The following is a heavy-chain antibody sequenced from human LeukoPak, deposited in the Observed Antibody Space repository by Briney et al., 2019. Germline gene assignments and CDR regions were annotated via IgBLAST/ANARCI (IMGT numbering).Heavy chain of an antibody. V-gene: IGHV3-33*06. J-gene: IGHJ4*02. CDR2: IWYDGSRE. D-gene: IGHD2-21*02. Sequence: GGSLRLSCAASGLTFSNYGMHWVRQAPGKGLEWVAVIWYDGSREHYADSVKGRFTISRDNSKNTLYLQMNSLRAEDTAVYYCAKSDCGGDCHLLDYWGQGTLVTVSS. CDR1: GLTFSNYG. CDR3: AKSDCGGDCHLLDY.